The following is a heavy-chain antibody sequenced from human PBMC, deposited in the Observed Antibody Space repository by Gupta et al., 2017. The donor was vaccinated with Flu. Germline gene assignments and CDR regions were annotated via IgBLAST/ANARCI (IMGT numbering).Heavy chain of an antibody. V-gene: IGHV3-33*01. CDR1: GFTFSSYG. J-gene: IGHJ4*02. D-gene: IGHD6-19*01. CDR2: ISFDGNKQ. CDR3: ARVKSSGWSRGFDY. Sequence: QVHLVESGGGVVQPGRSLRLSCAASGFTFSSYGMHWVRQAPGKGLEWVAAISFDGNKQYYEDSVKGRFTISRDNSKNTLHLQMNSLRAEDTAVFYCARVKSSGWSRGFDYWGQGTLVTVSS.